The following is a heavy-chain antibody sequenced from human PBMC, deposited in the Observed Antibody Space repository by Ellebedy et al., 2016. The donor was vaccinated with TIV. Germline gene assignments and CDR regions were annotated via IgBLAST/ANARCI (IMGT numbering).Heavy chain of an antibody. D-gene: IGHD4-17*01. CDR2: IIPPFRTA. J-gene: IGHJ4*02. V-gene: IGHV1-69*13. Sequence: ASVKVSCKASGGTFSTYAINWVRQAPGQGLEWMGGIIPPFRTAKYAQKFQGRVTITADESTSTAYMELNSLTSEDTAVLYCARASREYGDYGDYFDNWGQGTLVTVSS. CDR3: ARASREYGDYGDYFDN. CDR1: GGTFSTYA.